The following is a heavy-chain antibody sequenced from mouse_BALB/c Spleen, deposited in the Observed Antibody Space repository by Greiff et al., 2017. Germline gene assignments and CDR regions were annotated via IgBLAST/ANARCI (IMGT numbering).Heavy chain of an antibody. Sequence: EVHLVESGGGLVKPGGSLKLSCAASGFAFSSYDMSWVRQTPEKRLEWVAYISSGGGSTYYPDTVKGRFTISRDNAKNTLYLQMSSLKSEDTAMYYCARHFDYWGQGTTLTVSS. J-gene: IGHJ2*01. CDR1: GFAFSSYD. CDR3: ARHFDY. V-gene: IGHV5-12-1*01. CDR2: ISSGGGST.